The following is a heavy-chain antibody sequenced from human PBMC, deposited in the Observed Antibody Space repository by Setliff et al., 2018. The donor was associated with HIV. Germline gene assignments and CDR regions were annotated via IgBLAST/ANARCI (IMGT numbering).Heavy chain of an antibody. D-gene: IGHD7-27*01. CDR1: GASISSGGYY. V-gene: IGHV4-31*03. J-gene: IGHJ3*01. Sequence: PSETLSLTCTVSGASISSGGYYWNWIRQLPGKGLEWIGYILDSGSTYYNPSLRGRLSMSIDTSANQFSVELTSVTAADTALYFCARVPNWGSAPFAYGVWGLGTMVTVSS. CDR2: ILDSGST. CDR3: ARVPNWGSAPFAYGV.